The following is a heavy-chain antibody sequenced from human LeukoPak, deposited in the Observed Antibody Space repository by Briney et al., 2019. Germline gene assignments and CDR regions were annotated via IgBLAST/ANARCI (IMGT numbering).Heavy chain of an antibody. J-gene: IGHJ6*03. D-gene: IGHD6-13*01. CDR3: ASSIAAAGIFSYYYMDV. Sequence: PSETLSLTCTVSGDSISSGFYYWSWIRQPAGKGLEWIGRIYSSGSTNYNPSLKSRVTISVDTSKNQFSLKLSSVTAADTAVYYCASSIAAAGIFSYYYMDVWGKGTTVTISS. CDR2: IYSSGST. CDR1: GDSISSGFYY. V-gene: IGHV4-61*02.